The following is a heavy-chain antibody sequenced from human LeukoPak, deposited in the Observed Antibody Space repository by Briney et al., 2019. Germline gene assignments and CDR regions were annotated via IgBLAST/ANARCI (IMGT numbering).Heavy chain of an antibody. J-gene: IGHJ4*02. CDR2: IKQDGSEK. CDR1: GFTFSNYG. V-gene: IGHV3-7*01. D-gene: IGHD2-15*01. Sequence: GGSLRLSCAASGFTFSNYGMSWVRQAPGKGLEWVANIKQDGSEKSYVGSVTGRFTISRDNAKNSLYMQMNSLRAEDTAVYYCVRQRSYCSGDSCYQRTFDYWGQGTLVTVSS. CDR3: VRQRSYCSGDSCYQRTFDY.